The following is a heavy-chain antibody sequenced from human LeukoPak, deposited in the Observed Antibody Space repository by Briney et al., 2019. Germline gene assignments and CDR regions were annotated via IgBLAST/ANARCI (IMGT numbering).Heavy chain of an antibody. V-gene: IGHV1-2*02. Sequence: ASVKVSCKASGYTFTGYYMHWVRQAPGQGLEWMGWINPNSGGTNYARKFQGRVTMTRDTPISTAYMELSRLRSDDTAVYYCARAHLDRLTDYWGQGTLVTVSS. CDR2: INPNSGGT. CDR3: ARAHLDRLTDY. D-gene: IGHD3-22*01. J-gene: IGHJ4*02. CDR1: GYTFTGYY.